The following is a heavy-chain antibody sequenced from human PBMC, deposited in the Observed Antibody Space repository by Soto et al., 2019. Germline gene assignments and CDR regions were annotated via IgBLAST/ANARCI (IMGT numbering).Heavy chain of an antibody. J-gene: IGHJ3*02. CDR1: GFICSSYD. CDR3: AKATATGGGAFDI. CDR2: ILVGGST. D-gene: IGHD2-8*02. Sequence: GGSQRLSCAASGFICSSYDMSWVRQAPGKGLEWVSTILVGGSTHYEDSVKGRFTISRDRSKNTLYLQMNSLTAGDTAVYYCAKATATGGGAFDICGQGTMVTVSS. V-gene: IGHV3-23*01.